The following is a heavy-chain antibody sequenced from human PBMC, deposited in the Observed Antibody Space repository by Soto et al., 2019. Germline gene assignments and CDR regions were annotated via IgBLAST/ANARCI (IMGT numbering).Heavy chain of an antibody. Sequence: PGGSLRLSSAASGFNFISYWMHWVRQAPGKGLVWVSRIISDGSGTSYADSVKGRFTISRDNAKNTLYLQMNSLRADDTAVYYCARDPTYYYDSSGYYDYWGQGTLVTVSS. CDR2: IISDGSGT. CDR3: ARDPTYYYDSSGYYDY. V-gene: IGHV3-74*01. D-gene: IGHD3-22*01. CDR1: GFNFISYW. J-gene: IGHJ4*02.